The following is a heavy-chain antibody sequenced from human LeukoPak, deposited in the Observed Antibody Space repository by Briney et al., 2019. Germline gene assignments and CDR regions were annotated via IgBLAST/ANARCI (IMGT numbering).Heavy chain of an antibody. D-gene: IGHD6-19*01. CDR2: ISGSGGST. Sequence: GGSLRLSCAVSGFTVSGNYMSWVRQAPGKGLEWVSAISGSGGSTYYADSVKGRFTISRDNSKNTLYLQMNSLRAEDTAVYYCAKDRRQWLVPEYFQHWGQGTLVTVSS. V-gene: IGHV3-23*01. CDR3: AKDRRQWLVPEYFQH. CDR1: GFTVSGNY. J-gene: IGHJ1*01.